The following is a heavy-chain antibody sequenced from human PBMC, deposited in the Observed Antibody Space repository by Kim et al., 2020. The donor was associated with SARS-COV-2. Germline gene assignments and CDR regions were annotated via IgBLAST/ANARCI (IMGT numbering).Heavy chain of an antibody. V-gene: IGHV3-9*01. CDR1: GFTFDDYA. D-gene: IGHD3-10*01. J-gene: IGHJ3*02. CDR3: ATEVVRGVVIDAFDI. Sequence: GGSLRLSCAASGFTFDDYAMHWVRQAPGKGLEWVSGISWNSGSIGYADSVKGRFTISRDNAKNSLYLQMNSLRAEDTALYYCATEVVRGVVIDAFDIWGQGTMVTVSS. CDR2: ISWNSGSI.